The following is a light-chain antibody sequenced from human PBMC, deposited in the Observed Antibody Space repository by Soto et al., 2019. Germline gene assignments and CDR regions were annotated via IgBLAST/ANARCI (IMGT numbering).Light chain of an antibody. CDR3: QQYGSSPRT. CDR1: QSVSSSY. CDR2: GAS. V-gene: IGKV3-20*01. Sequence: EIVLTQSPGTLSLSPGERATLSCRASQSVSSSYLAWYQQKPGQAPRLPIYGASSRATGIPDRLSGSGSGTDFTLTISRLEPEDFAVYYCQQYGSSPRTFGQGTKVEIK. J-gene: IGKJ1*01.